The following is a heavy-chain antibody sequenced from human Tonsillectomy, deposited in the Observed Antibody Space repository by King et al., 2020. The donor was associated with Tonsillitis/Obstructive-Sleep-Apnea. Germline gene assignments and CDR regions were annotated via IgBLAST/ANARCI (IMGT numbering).Heavy chain of an antibody. CDR3: AQMVYLSGAYKFDS. J-gene: IGHJ4*02. CDR2: ISYSYNGAYT. Sequence: VQLVESGGDLVQPGGSLRLSCAASGFTFSNYAMGWVRQAPGKGLDWVSIISYSYNGAYTYYADSVRGRFTISSDNSKNTLYLQMNSLRAEDTAVYYGAQMVYLSGAYKFDSWGRGTLVTVSS. V-gene: IGHV3-23*04. D-gene: IGHD2-8*01. CDR1: GFTFSNYA.